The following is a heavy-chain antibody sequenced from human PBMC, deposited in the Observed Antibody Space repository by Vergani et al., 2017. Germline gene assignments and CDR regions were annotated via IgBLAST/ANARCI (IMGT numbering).Heavy chain of an antibody. CDR3: ARLYGRDSSGSKYFDY. J-gene: IGHJ4*02. V-gene: IGHV5-51*01. Sequence: EVPLVQSGAEVKKPGESLKISCQISGYSFTNYWIGWVRQMPGKGLEWMGNIHPADSDTRYSPSFQGQVTISVDKSISTAYLQRSSLRASDSAMYYCARLYGRDSSGSKYFDYWGQGTLVTVSS. D-gene: IGHD3-22*01. CDR2: IHPADSDT. CDR1: GYSFTNYW.